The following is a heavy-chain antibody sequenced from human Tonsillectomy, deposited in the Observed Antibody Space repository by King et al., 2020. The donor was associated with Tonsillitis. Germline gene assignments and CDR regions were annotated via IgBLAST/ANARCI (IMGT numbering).Heavy chain of an antibody. D-gene: IGHD2-2*01. CDR2: ISGSGGST. Sequence: VQLVESGGGLVQPGGSLRLSCAASGFTFSSYAMSWVRQAPGEGLEWVSAISGSGGSTYYADSVKGRFTITRDNSKNTLYLQMNSLRAEDTAVYYCANTFDIVVVPAAMGLRWFDPWGQGTLVTVSS. CDR1: GFTFSSYA. V-gene: IGHV3-23*04. J-gene: IGHJ5*02. CDR3: ANTFDIVVVPAAMGLRWFDP.